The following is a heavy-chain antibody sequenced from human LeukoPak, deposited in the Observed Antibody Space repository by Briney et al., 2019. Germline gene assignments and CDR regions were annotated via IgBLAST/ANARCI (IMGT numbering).Heavy chain of an antibody. J-gene: IGHJ5*02. CDR1: GFTVSSNY. CDR3: AREDRFDP. V-gene: IGHV3-53*01. Sequence: GGSLRLSCAASGFTVSSNYMSWVRQAPGKGLEWVSVIYSGGSTYYADSVKGRFTISRDNSKNTLYLQLNSRRAVDTAVYYCAREDRFDPWGQGTLVTVSS. CDR2: IYSGGST. D-gene: IGHD2-15*01.